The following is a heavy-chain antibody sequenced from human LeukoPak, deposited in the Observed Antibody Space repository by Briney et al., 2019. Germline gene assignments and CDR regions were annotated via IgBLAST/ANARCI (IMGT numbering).Heavy chain of an antibody. CDR1: GGSISSHY. CDR2: IYYSGST. V-gene: IGHV4-59*11. D-gene: IGHD3-10*01. CDR3: ARGEYYYGSGSPGNFDI. J-gene: IGHJ3*02. Sequence: SETLSLTCTVSGGSISSHYWSWIRQPPGKGLEWIGYIYYSGSTNYNPSLKSRVTISVDTSKNQFSLKLSPVTAADTAVYYCARGEYYYGSGSPGNFDIWGQGTMVTVSS.